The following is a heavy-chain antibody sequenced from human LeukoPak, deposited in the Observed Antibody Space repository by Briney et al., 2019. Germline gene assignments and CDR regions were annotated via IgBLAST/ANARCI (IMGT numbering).Heavy chain of an antibody. J-gene: IGHJ4*02. D-gene: IGHD4-17*01. V-gene: IGHV4-31*03. Sequence: SETLSFTCTVSGGSISSGGYYWSWIRQHPGKGLEWIGYIYYSGSTYYNPSLKSRVTVSVDTSKNQFSLKLSSVTAADTAVYYCARGSPRYYGDYEHPLDYWGQGTLVTVSS. CDR3: ARGSPRYYGDYEHPLDY. CDR2: IYYSGST. CDR1: GGSISSGGYY.